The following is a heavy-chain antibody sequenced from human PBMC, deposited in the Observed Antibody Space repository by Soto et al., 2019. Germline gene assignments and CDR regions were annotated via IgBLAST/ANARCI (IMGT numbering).Heavy chain of an antibody. Sequence: TLSLTCTVSGGSISSYYWSWIRQPPGKGLEWIGYIYYSGSTNYNPSLKSRVTISVDTSKNQFSLKLNSVTAADTAVYYCARRQGPHDYWGQGTLVTVSS. V-gene: IGHV4-59*01. J-gene: IGHJ4*02. CDR1: GGSISSYY. CDR3: ARRQGPHDY. CDR2: IYYSGST.